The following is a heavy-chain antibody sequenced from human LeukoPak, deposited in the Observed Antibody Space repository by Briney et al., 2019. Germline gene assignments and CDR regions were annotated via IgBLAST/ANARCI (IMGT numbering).Heavy chain of an antibody. CDR3: ARDPTADDY. D-gene: IGHD2-2*01. CDR2: ISASGGST. Sequence: GGSLRLSCAASGFTFSTYALTWVRQAPGKGLEWVSTISASGGSTYYADSVKGRFTISRDNSKNTLNLQMNSLRAEDTAIYYCARDPTADDYWGQGTLVTVSS. V-gene: IGHV3-23*01. CDR1: GFTFSTYA. J-gene: IGHJ4*02.